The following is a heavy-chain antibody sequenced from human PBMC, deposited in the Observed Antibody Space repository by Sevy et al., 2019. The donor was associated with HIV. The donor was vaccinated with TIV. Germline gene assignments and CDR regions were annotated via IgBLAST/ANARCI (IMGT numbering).Heavy chain of an antibody. Sequence: ASVKVSCKASGYTFTSYGISWVRQAPGQGLEWMGWISAYNGNTNYAQKLQGRVTMTTDTSTSTAYVELRSLRSDDTAVYYCATSLRPEDYGDQGGAFDIWGQGTMVTVSS. V-gene: IGHV1-18*01. CDR1: GYTFTSYG. J-gene: IGHJ3*02. CDR2: ISAYNGNT. D-gene: IGHD4-17*01. CDR3: ATSLRPEDYGDQGGAFDI.